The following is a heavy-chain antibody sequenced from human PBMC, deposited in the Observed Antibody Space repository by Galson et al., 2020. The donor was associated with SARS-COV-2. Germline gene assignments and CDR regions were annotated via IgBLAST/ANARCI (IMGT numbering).Heavy chain of an antibody. CDR1: GGSISGFY. CDR3: ARRMYGYNNWYFDL. V-gene: IGHV4-59*08. J-gene: IGHJ2*01. Sequence: ETSETLSLTCTVSGGSISGFYWSWIRQPPGKGLEWVGYVYYSGNSNYNPSLKSRVTISVDTSKNQFSLKLNSVTAADTAVYCCARRMYGYNNWYFDLGGRGTLVTVSS. CDR2: VYYSGNS. D-gene: IGHD5-12*01.